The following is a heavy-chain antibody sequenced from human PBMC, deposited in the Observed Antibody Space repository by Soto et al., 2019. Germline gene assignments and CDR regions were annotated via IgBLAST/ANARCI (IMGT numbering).Heavy chain of an antibody. CDR3: ARRGYGYNYGFDY. D-gene: IGHD3-16*01. Sequence: SETLSLTCIVSGGSIITSKYYWGWTRQPPGKGLEWIGSIYYSGSTSYNPSLKSRVTIFIDTPKNQFSLQLTSVTAADTALYYCARRGYGYNYGFDYWGQGTQVTVSS. V-gene: IGHV4-39*01. CDR2: IYYSGST. CDR1: GGSIITSKYY. J-gene: IGHJ4*02.